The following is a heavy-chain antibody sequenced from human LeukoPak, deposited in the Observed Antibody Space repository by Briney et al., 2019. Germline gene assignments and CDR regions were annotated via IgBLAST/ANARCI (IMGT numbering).Heavy chain of an antibody. CDR3: ARGDSSSSGQFDP. Sequence: SVKVSCKASGYTFTSYGISWVRQAPGQGLEWMGRIIPIFGTANYAQKFQGRVTITTDESTSTAYMELSSLRSEDTAVYYCARGDSSSSGQFDPWGQGTLVTVSS. J-gene: IGHJ5*02. V-gene: IGHV1-69*05. D-gene: IGHD6-6*01. CDR1: GYTFTSYG. CDR2: IIPIFGTA.